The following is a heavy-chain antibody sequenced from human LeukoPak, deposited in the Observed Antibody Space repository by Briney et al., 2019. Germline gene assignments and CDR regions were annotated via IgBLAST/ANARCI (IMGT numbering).Heavy chain of an antibody. CDR3: VRESEYYFDHSASFDY. CDR1: GFTLTAYL. CDR2: MSSDGNAM. J-gene: IGHJ4*02. V-gene: IGHV3-30-3*01. Sequence: GRSLRLSCAASGFTLTAYLILWVRQAPGKGLEWVAVMSSDGNAMFYADSVKGRFTISRDNSKNTLYLQMNSLRAEDTAVYYCVRESEYYFDHSASFDYWGQGTLVTVSS. D-gene: IGHD3-22*01.